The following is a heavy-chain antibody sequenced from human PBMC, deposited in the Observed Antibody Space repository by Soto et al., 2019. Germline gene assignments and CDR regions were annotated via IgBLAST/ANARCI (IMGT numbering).Heavy chain of an antibody. D-gene: IGHD3-10*01. J-gene: IGHJ6*03. CDR2: MNPNSGNT. CDR1: GYTFTSYD. CDR3: ARGVNYYGSGSYFPYYYMDV. Sequence: ASVKVSCKASGYTFTSYDINWVRQATGQGLEWMGWMNPNSGNTGYAQKFQGRVTMTRNTSISTAYMELSSLRSEDTAVYYCARGVNYYGSGSYFPYYYMDVWGKGTTVTVSS. V-gene: IGHV1-8*01.